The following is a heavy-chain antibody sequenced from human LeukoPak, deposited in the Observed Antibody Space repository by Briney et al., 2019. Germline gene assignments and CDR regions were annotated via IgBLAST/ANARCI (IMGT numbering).Heavy chain of an antibody. CDR3: ARSLATSYYYMDV. V-gene: IGHV3-30*04. CDR1: GFTFSNYA. CDR2: ISYDGSNK. D-gene: IGHD5-12*01. J-gene: IGHJ6*03. Sequence: GRSLRLSCAASGFTFSNYAMLWVRQAPGKGLEWVAVISYDGSNKFYADSVKGRFTISRDNSKNTLHLQMNSLRAEDTAVYYCARSLATSYYYMDVWGKGTTVTVSS.